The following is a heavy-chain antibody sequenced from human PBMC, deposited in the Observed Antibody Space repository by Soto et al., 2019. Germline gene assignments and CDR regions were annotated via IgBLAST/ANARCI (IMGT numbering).Heavy chain of an antibody. CDR3: ARESAVAALDP. CDR1: GYTFTGYY. CDR2: INPNSGGT. V-gene: IGHV1-2*04. D-gene: IGHD6-19*01. J-gene: IGHJ5*02. Sequence: ASVKVSCKASGYTFTGYYMHWVRQAPGQGLEWMGWINPNSGGTNYAQKFQGWVTMTRDTSTSTAYMELRSLRSDDTAVYYCARESAVAALDPWGQGTLVTSPQ.